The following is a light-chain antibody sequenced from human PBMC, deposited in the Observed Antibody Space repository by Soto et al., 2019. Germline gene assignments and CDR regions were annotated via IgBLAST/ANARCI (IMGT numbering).Light chain of an antibody. CDR1: QSVSSNY. CDR3: QQYGSSPFT. CDR2: GAS. Sequence: EIVLTQSPGTLSLSPGERATLSCRASQSVSSNYLTWYQQKPSQAPRLLIYGASSRATGIPDRFSGSGSGTDFTLTISRLEPEDFAVYYCQQYGSSPFTFGPGTKVDIK. J-gene: IGKJ3*01. V-gene: IGKV3-20*01.